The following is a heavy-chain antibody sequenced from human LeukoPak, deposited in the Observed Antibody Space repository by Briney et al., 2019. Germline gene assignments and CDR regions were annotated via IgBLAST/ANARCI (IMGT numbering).Heavy chain of an antibody. CDR3: AKPRDTTVVPARGHYAMDV. CDR2: ISGSGGST. D-gene: IGHD2-2*01. V-gene: IGHV3-23*01. CDR1: GFTFSSYA. Sequence: PGGSLRLSYAASGFTFSSYAMSWGRQASGKGLEWVSAISGSGGSTYYADSAKGRFTISRDNSKNTLYLQMNSLRAEDTAVYYCAKPRDTTVVPARGHYAMDVWGQGTTVTVSS. J-gene: IGHJ6*02.